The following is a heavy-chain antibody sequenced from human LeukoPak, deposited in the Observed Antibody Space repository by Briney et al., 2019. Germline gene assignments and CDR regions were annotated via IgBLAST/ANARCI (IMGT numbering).Heavy chain of an antibody. J-gene: IGHJ6*03. D-gene: IGHD2-8*02. V-gene: IGHV1-2*02. CDR3: ARVGYCTRGVCYSMDL. CDR2: INPNSGGP. CDR1: GYTFTAHY. Sequence: VASVKVSCKASGYTFTAHYIHWVRQAPGQGFEWMGWINPNSGGPNYAQKFQGRVTMTRDTSISTAYMELSRLRSDDTAVYYCARVGYCTRGVCYSMDLWGKGTTVIVSS.